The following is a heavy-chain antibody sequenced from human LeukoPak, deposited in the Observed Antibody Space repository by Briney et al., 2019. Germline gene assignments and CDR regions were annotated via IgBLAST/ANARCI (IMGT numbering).Heavy chain of an antibody. CDR1: GFTFSSHE. Sequence: GGSLRLSCAASGFTFSSHEMNWVRQAPGKGLEWVAYISGSGSVIYYADSVRGRFTISRDNAKDSLYLQMNSLRAEDTAVYYCARGGAIPLPFDYWGQGTLVTVSS. CDR2: ISGSGSVI. CDR3: ARGGAIPLPFDY. V-gene: IGHV3-48*03. D-gene: IGHD2-21*01. J-gene: IGHJ4*02.